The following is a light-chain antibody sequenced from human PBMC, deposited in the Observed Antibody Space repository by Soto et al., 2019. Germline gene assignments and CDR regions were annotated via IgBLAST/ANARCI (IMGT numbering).Light chain of an antibody. CDR2: LEGSGSY. CDR3: ETWDNNTRI. V-gene: IGLV4-60*02. J-gene: IGLJ2*01. CDR1: SGHNNYI. Sequence: QSVLTQSSSASASLGSSVTLTCTLSSGHNNYIIAWHQQQPGKAPRYLMKLEGSGSYNKGSGVPDRFSGSSSGAGRYLTISNLQFEDEADYYCETWDNNTRIFAGGTQLTVL.